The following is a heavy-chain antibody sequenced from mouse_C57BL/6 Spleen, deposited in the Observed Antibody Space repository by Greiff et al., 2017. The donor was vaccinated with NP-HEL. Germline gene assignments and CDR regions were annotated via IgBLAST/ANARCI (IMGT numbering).Heavy chain of an antibody. CDR2: IHPNSGST. CDR1: GYTFTSYW. D-gene: IGHD2-1*01. Sequence: QVQLQQPGAQLVKPGASVKLSCKASGYTFTSYWMHWVKQRPGQGLEWIGMIHPNSGSTNYNEKFKSKDTLTVDKSSSTAYMQLSSLTSEDSAVYYRARGEVGNYDGSAYWGQGTVVTVSA. J-gene: IGHJ3*01. V-gene: IGHV1-64*01. CDR3: ARGEVGNYDGSAY.